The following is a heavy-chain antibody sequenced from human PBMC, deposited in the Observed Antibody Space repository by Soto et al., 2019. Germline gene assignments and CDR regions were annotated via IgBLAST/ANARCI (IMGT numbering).Heavy chain of an antibody. CDR2: IIPIFGTA. D-gene: IGHD3-22*01. Sequence: QVELVQSGAEVKKPGSSVKVSCQASEDTFRNYAISWVRQAPGQGLEWMGGIIPIFGTANYAQQFQGRVTITADTYANTVYLELGSLRTEDTAVYYCASTKYDSSAYYYWSLGLWGRGTLVTVSS. V-gene: IGHV1-69*06. J-gene: IGHJ2*01. CDR1: EDTFRNYA. CDR3: ASTKYDSSAYYYWSLGL.